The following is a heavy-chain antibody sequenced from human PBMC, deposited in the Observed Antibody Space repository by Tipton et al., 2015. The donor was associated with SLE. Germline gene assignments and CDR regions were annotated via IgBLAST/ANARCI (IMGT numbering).Heavy chain of an antibody. J-gene: IGHJ5*02. D-gene: IGHD2-21*01. CDR3: ARGGGDWNWFDP. CDR1: GSSISRGSYY. V-gene: IGHV4-39*07. CDR2: MYHRGRA. Sequence: GLVKPSETLSLTCAVSGSSISRGSYYWGWIRQPPGKGLEWIGGMYHRGRAYYNPSLKSRVTISVDTSKNQFSLKLSSVAAADTAVYYCARGGGDWNWFDPWGQGTLVTVSS.